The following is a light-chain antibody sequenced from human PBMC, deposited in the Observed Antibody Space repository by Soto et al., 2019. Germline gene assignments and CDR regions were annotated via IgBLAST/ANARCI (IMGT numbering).Light chain of an antibody. Sequence: DIQMTQSPSTLSASVGDRVTITCRASQSISSWLAWYQQKPGKAPKLLIYKASSLESGVPSRFSGNGSGTEFTLTISSLQPDEFATYYCQQYNSYSRTFDQGTKVEIK. CDR2: KAS. J-gene: IGKJ1*01. CDR1: QSISSW. V-gene: IGKV1-5*03. CDR3: QQYNSYSRT.